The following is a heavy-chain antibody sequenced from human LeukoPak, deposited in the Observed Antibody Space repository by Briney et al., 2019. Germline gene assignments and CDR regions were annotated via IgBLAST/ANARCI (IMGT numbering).Heavy chain of an antibody. CDR1: GFIFDNYA. CDR3: ARESETSGWYDY. V-gene: IGHV3-43*02. CDR2: ISGDGGST. J-gene: IGHJ4*02. D-gene: IGHD6-19*01. Sequence: GGSLRLSCAAPGFIFDNYAIHWVRQAPGKGLEWVSLISGDGGSTFYADSVRGRFTISKDNTRKSLSLQMSSLRSEDTALYYCARESETSGWYDYWGQGTLVTVSS.